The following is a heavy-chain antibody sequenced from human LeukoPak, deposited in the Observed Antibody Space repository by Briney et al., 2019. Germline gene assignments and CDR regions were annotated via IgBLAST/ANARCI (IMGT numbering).Heavy chain of an antibody. V-gene: IGHV4-39*01. D-gene: IGHD3/OR15-3a*01. CDR3: ARQTGSGLFILP. CDR1: GGSISSSSYY. J-gene: IGHJ4*02. Sequence: PSETLSLTCTVSGGSISSSSYYWGWIRQPPGKGLEWIGSIYYTGNTYYNASLKSQVSISIDTSKNQFSLKLTSVTAADTSVYYCARQTGSGLFILPGGQGTLVTVSS. CDR2: IYYTGNT.